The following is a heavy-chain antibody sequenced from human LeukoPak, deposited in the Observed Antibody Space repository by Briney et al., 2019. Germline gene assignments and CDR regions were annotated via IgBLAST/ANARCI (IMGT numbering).Heavy chain of an antibody. Sequence: GGSLRLSCAASGFTFSSYSMNWVRQAPGKGLEWVSSISCSSSYIYYADSVKGRFTISRDNAKNSLYLQMNSLRAEDTAVYYCASIKPVAGIIYYFDYWGQGTLVTVSS. CDR2: ISCSSSYI. CDR3: ASIKPVAGIIYYFDY. D-gene: IGHD6-19*01. CDR1: GFTFSSYS. J-gene: IGHJ4*02. V-gene: IGHV3-21*01.